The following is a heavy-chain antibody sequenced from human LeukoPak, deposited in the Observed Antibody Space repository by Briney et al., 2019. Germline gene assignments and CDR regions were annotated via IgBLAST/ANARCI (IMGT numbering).Heavy chain of an antibody. CDR3: AHGGPEGVYFDY. CDR1: GFSLSTRGVG. Sequence: SGRTLVKPTQTLTLTCTFSGFSLSTRGVGVGWIRQPPGKALEWLALIYWDDDKRYSPSLKSRLTITKDTSKNQVVLTMTNMDPVDTATYYCAHGGPEGVYFDYWGQGTLVTVSS. D-gene: IGHD3-16*01. V-gene: IGHV2-5*02. J-gene: IGHJ4*02. CDR2: IYWDDDK.